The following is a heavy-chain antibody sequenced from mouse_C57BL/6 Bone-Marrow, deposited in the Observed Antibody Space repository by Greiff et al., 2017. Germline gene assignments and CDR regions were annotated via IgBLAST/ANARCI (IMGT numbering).Heavy chain of an antibody. Sequence: EVKLVESGGGLVKPGGSLKLSCAASGFTFSSYAMSWVRQTPEKRLEWVATISDGGSYTYYPDNVKGRFTISRDNAKNNLYLQMSHLKTEDTAMYYCARSWFDDWGQGTLVTVSA. CDR2: ISDGGSYT. CDR1: GFTFSSYA. J-gene: IGHJ3*01. V-gene: IGHV5-4*03. CDR3: ARSWFDD.